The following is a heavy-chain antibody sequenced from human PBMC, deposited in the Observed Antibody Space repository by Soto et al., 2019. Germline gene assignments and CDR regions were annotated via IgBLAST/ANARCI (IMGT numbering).Heavy chain of an antibody. J-gene: IGHJ3*02. CDR1: GFTFSNYS. CDR2: ISSSSSYI. D-gene: IGHD3-22*01. V-gene: IGHV3-21*01. CDR3: ARVVAAGDYESSGLQSDAFDI. Sequence: EVQLVESGGGLVKPGGSLRLSCAASGFTFSNYSMNWVRQAPGKGLEWVSSISSSSSYIYYADSVKGRFTISRDTAKNALYLQMSVLRAEDTAVYYCARVVAAGDYESSGLQSDAFDIWGHGTMVTVSS.